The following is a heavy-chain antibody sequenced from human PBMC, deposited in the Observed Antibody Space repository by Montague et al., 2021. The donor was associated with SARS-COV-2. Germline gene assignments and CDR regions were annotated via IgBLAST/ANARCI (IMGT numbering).Heavy chain of an antibody. CDR3: ARDSYTKGDY. CDR2: INGDGSAK. Sequence: SPRLSCAASGFSFSTDWMSWVRQAPGKGLEWVANINGDGSAKSYVGSVKGRFTISRDNANNSLYLQMNSLRAEDTAVYYCARDSYTKGDYWGQGTLVSVSS. V-gene: IGHV3-7*03. D-gene: IGHD4-11*01. J-gene: IGHJ4*02. CDR1: GFSFSTDW.